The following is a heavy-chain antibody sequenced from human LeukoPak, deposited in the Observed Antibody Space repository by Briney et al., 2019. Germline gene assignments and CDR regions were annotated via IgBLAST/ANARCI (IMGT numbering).Heavy chain of an antibody. V-gene: IGHV4-30-4*01. CDR1: GGSISSGDYY. CDR2: IYYSGST. Sequence: SETLSLTCTVSGGSISSGDYYWSWIRQPPGKGLEWIGYIYYSGSTYYNPSLKSRVTISVDTSKNQFSLKLSSVTAADTAVYYCARARGVYLQFDPWGRGTLVTVSS. D-gene: IGHD3-22*01. CDR3: ARARGVYLQFDP. J-gene: IGHJ5*02.